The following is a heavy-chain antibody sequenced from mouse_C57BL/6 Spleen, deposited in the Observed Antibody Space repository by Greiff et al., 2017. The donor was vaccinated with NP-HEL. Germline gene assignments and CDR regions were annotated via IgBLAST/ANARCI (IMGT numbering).Heavy chain of an antibody. Sequence: EVKLVESGAELVKPGASVKLSCTASGFNIKDYYMHWVKQRTEQGLEWIGRIDPEDGETKYAPIFQGKATITADTSSNTAYLQLSSLTSEDTAVYYCARERLRLSYAMDYWGQGTSVTVSS. V-gene: IGHV14-2*01. CDR3: ARERLRLSYAMDY. CDR2: IDPEDGET. J-gene: IGHJ4*01. D-gene: IGHD2-4*01. CDR1: GFNIKDYY.